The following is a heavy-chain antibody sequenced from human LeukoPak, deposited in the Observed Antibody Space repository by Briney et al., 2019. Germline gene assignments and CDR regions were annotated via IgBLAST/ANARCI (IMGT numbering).Heavy chain of an antibody. Sequence: GASVKVSCKASGYTFTGYYMHWVRQAPGQGLEWMGIINPSGGSTSYAQKFQGRVTMTRDTSTSTVYMELSSLRSEDTAVYYCARSGVGGTYYYYYYYGMDVWGQGTTVTVS. CDR1: GYTFTGYY. J-gene: IGHJ6*02. D-gene: IGHD1-26*01. V-gene: IGHV1-46*01. CDR3: ARSGVGGTYYYYYYYGMDV. CDR2: INPSGGST.